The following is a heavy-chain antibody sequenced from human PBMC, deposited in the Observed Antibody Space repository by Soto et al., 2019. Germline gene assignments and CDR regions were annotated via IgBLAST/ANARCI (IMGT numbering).Heavy chain of an antibody. D-gene: IGHD3-9*01. V-gene: IGHV1-2*04. J-gene: IGHJ6*02. CDR2: INPNSGGT. Sequence: ASVKVSCKASGYTFTGYYMHWVRQAPGQGLEWMGWINPNSGGTNYAQKFQGWVTMTRDTSISTAYMELSRLRSDDTAVYYCARSSKVLRYFDWPYGMDVWGQGTTVTVSS. CDR1: GYTFTGYY. CDR3: ARSSKVLRYFDWPYGMDV.